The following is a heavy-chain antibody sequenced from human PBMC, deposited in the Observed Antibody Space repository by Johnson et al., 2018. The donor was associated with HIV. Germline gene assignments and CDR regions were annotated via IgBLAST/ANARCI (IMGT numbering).Heavy chain of an antibody. V-gene: IGHV3-66*01. CDR1: GFTVSSNY. Sequence: VQLVESGGGLVQPGGSLRLSCAASGFTVSSNYMSWVRQAPGKGLEWVSVIYSGGSTYYADSVKGRFPLSRDNSKNTLYLQMNSLRAEDTAVYYCAREQRDDSSGPGWGPFDIWGQGTMVTVSS. J-gene: IGHJ3*02. D-gene: IGHD3-22*01. CDR2: IYSGGST. CDR3: AREQRDDSSGPGWGPFDI.